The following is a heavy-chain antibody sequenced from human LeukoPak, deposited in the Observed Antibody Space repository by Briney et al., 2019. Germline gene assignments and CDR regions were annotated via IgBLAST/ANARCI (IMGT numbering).Heavy chain of an antibody. CDR2: IGPHSTFT. Sequence: ASMKVSCKSSGFTFTDHCIHWVRQGPGQGLEWMGYIGPHSTFTSSPQEFQGRVTMTRDASMSTVYMELTRLTSDDTAVYYCVREGEGPLSKDFDYWGQGTLVTVSS. J-gene: IGHJ4*02. V-gene: IGHV1-2*02. D-gene: IGHD2/OR15-2a*01. CDR3: VREGEGPLSKDFDY. CDR1: GFTFTDHC.